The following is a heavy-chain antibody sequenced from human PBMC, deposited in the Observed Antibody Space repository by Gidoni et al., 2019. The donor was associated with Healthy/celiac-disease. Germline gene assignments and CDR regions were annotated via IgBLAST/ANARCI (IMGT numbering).Heavy chain of an antibody. D-gene: IGHD2-15*01. J-gene: IGHJ4*02. V-gene: IGHV3-15*07. CDR1: GFTFSNAW. CDR3: TTEGYCSGGSCYSGFNY. CDR2: IKSKTDGGTT. Sequence: EVQLVESGGGLVKPGGSLRLSCAASGFTFSNAWMNWVRQAPGTGLEWVGRIKSKTDGGTTDYAAPVKGRFTISRDDSKNTLYLQMNSLKTEDTAVYYCTTEGYCSGGSCYSGFNYWGQGTLVTVSS.